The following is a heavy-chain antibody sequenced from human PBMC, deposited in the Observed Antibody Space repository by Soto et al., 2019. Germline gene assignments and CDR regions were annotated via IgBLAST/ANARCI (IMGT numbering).Heavy chain of an antibody. V-gene: IGHV1-18*01. J-gene: IGHJ6*02. CDR3: AREGYCSSGSCALYSHDYFGMDV. Sequence: QVLLVQSGAEVKKPGASVKVSCKASGYTFTRYGISWVRQAPGQGLEWMGWISTYNDNTNYAQKLKGRVTITTGTSTSTAYMELRSLTSDDTAVYYCAREGYCSSGSCALYSHDYFGMDVWGQGTTVTVSS. D-gene: IGHD2-15*01. CDR1: GYTFTRYG. CDR2: ISTYNDNT.